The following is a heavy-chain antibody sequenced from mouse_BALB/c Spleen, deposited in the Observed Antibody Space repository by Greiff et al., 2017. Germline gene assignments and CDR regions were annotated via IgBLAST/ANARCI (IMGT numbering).Heavy chain of an antibody. CDR2: ISYSGST. CDR1: GYSITSDYA. CDR3: AREWGLNYFDY. Sequence: VQLKESGPGLVKPSQSLSLTCTVTGYSITSDYAWNWIRQFPGNKLEWMGYISYSGSTSYNPSLKSRISITRDTSKNQFFLQLNSVTTEDTATYYCAREWGLNYFDYWGQGTTLTVSS. D-gene: IGHD2-2*01. J-gene: IGHJ2*01. V-gene: IGHV3-2*02.